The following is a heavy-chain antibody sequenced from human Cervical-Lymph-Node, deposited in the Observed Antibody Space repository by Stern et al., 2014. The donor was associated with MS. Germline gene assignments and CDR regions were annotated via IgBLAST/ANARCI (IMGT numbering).Heavy chain of an antibody. J-gene: IGHJ4*02. CDR2: TDPSESYV. D-gene: IGHD1-7*01. CDR1: GYSFTGYW. CDR3: ARHDSAGTILY. Sequence: VQLVQSGAEVKRPGESLRISCKGSGYSFTGYWITWVRQMAGKGLEGMGRTDPSESYVKYSPSFQGHVTISADKSISTAYLQWSSLKASDTAMYYCARHDSAGTILYWGQGTLVTVSS. V-gene: IGHV5-10-1*01.